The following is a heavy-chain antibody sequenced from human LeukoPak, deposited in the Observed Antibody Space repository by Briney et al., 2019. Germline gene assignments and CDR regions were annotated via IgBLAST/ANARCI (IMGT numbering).Heavy chain of an antibody. J-gene: IGHJ6*03. V-gene: IGHV3-30*02. CDR1: GFTYSSYG. D-gene: IGHD2-2*02. CDR3: AKELGACSSTSCYRVNYYYYYMDV. CDR2: IRYDGSNK. Sequence: GGSLRLSCAASGFTYSSYGMHWVRQAPGKGLEWVAFIRYDGSNKYYEDSVKGRFTISRDNSKNTLYLQMNSLRAEDTAVYYCAKELGACSSTSCYRVNYYYYYMDVWGKGTTVTVSS.